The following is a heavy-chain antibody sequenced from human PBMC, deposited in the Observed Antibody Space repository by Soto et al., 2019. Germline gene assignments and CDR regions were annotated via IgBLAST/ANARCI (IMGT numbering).Heavy chain of an antibody. CDR1: GFTFSSYS. CDR2: ITSSGTTV. J-gene: IGHJ4*02. D-gene: IGHD6-13*01. CDR3: ARGSSNWAYYFDF. Sequence: GGSLRLSCAASGFTFSSYSLNWVRQAPGKGLEWVSYITSSGTTVYYAESVRGRFTISRDNAKNSLYLKMNSLRDDDTALYYFARGSSNWAYYFDFWGQGTLVTVSS. V-gene: IGHV3-48*02.